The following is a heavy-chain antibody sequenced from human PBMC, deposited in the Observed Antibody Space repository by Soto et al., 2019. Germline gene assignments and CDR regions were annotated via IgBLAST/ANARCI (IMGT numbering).Heavy chain of an antibody. Sequence: XXTLSLPCTVSGASISSYYSTLIPQPPGKGLEWIGYIYYSGSTNYNPSLKSRVTISVDTSKNQFSLKLSSVTAADTAVYYCARRYGPGFDYWGQGTLVTVSS. CDR2: IYYSGST. V-gene: IGHV4-59*08. CDR3: ARRYGPGFDY. CDR1: GASISSYY. D-gene: IGHD4-17*01. J-gene: IGHJ4*02.